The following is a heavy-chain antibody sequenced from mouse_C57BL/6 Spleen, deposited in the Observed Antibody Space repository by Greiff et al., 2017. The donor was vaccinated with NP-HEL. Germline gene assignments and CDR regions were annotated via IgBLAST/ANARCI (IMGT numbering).Heavy chain of an antibody. CDR2: IDPSDSET. CDR1: GYTFTSYW. Sequence: QVQLQQPGAELVRPGSSVKLSCKASGYTFTSYWMHWVKQRPIQGLEWIGNIDPSDSETHYNQKFKDKATLTVDKSSSTAYMQLSSLTSEDSAVYYCARWRDGYNLYAMDYWGQGTSVTVSS. CDR3: ARWRDGYNLYAMDY. V-gene: IGHV1-52*01. J-gene: IGHJ4*01. D-gene: IGHD2-3*01.